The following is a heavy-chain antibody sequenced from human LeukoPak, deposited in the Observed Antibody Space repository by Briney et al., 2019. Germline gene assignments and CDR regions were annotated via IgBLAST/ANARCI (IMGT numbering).Heavy chain of an antibody. D-gene: IGHD4-17*01. Sequence: SETLSLTCTVSGGSISSGGYYWSWIRQPPGKGLEWIGYIYHSGSTYYNPSLKSRVTISVDRSKNQFSLKLNSVTAADTAVYYCARIFTVTAENYFDYWGQGTLVTVSS. CDR1: GGSISSGGYY. CDR2: IYHSGST. J-gene: IGHJ4*02. V-gene: IGHV4-30-2*01. CDR3: ARIFTVTAENYFDY.